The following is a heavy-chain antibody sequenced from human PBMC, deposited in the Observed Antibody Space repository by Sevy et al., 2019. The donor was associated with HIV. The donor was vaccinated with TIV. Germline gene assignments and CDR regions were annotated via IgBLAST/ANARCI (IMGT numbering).Heavy chain of an antibody. J-gene: IGHJ6*02. Sequence: GGSLRLSCAASGFTFSSYGMHWVRQAPGKGLEWVAVISYDGSNKFYEDSVKGRFTISRDNSKNTLYLEMNSLRADDTAVYYCAKHEAATPYYYYGMDVWGQGTPVTVSS. CDR3: AKHEAATPYYYYGMDV. CDR2: ISYDGSNK. V-gene: IGHV3-30*18. CDR1: GFTFSSYG. D-gene: IGHD2-15*01.